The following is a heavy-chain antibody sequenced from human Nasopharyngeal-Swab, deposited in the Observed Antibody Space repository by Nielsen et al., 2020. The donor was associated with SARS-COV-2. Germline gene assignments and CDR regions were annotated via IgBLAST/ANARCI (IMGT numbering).Heavy chain of an antibody. D-gene: IGHD2/OR15-2a*01. Sequence: GESLKISCAASGLTFSRYAMSWVRQAPGKGLEWVSSISASGGSAYYADSVKGRFTISRDNSNNTMYLQMNNLRAEDMAVYYCAKHPIRIYYYYMDVWGKGTTVTVPS. CDR2: ISASGGSA. CDR3: AKHPIRIYYYYMDV. J-gene: IGHJ6*03. CDR1: GLTFSRYA. V-gene: IGHV3-23*01.